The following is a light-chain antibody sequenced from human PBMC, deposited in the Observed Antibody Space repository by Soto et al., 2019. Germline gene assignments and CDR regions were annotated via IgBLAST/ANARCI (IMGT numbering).Light chain of an antibody. CDR1: QSVRRY. Sequence: EIVLTQSPATLSLSPGERATLSYRASQSVRRYLAWYQQKPGQAPRLLISDASNRATGIPARFSGSGSGTDFTLNISSLEPEDFAVYYCQQRSNWGMYTFGQGTKLEIK. CDR3: QQRSNWGMYT. J-gene: IGKJ2*01. V-gene: IGKV3-11*01. CDR2: DAS.